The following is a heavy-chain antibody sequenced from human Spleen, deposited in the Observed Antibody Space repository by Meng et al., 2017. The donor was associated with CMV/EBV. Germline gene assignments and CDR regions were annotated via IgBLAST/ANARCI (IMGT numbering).Heavy chain of an antibody. Sequence: GESLKISCAASGLIFSSHGMHWVRQAPGKGLEWVAVIWYDGSNKYYADSVKGRFTISRDNSKSTLYLQMNSLRAEDTAVYYCVKGSYYGSGSYPTTPAYGLDVWGQGTTVTVSS. CDR3: VKGSYYGSGSYPTTPAYGLDV. D-gene: IGHD3-10*01. CDR2: IWYDGSNK. V-gene: IGHV3-33*06. J-gene: IGHJ6*02. CDR1: GLIFSSHG.